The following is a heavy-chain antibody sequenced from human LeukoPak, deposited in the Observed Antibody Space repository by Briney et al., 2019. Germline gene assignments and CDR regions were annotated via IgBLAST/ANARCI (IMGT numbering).Heavy chain of an antibody. CDR2: IYYSGST. J-gene: IGHJ3*02. CDR1: GGSISSYY. CDR3: ARSTSRTVNDDHDAFDI. D-gene: IGHD4-17*01. Sequence: PSETLSLTCTVSGGSISSYYWSWIRQPPGKGLEWIGYIYYSGSTNYNPSLKSRVTISVDTSKNQFSLKLSSVTAADTAVYYCARSTSRTVNDDHDAFDIWGQGTVVTASS. V-gene: IGHV4-59*08.